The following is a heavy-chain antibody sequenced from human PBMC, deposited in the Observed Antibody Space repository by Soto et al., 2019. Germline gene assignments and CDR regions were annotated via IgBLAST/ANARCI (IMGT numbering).Heavy chain of an antibody. D-gene: IGHD6-13*01. CDR3: GRLPPTYSNRWYGHYYYGMDV. V-gene: IGHV4-34*01. CDR2: INHSGST. CDR1: GGSFSGYY. J-gene: IGHJ6*02. Sequence: PSETLSLICAVYGGSFSGYYWSWIRQPPGKGLEWIGDINHSGSTNYNPSLKSRVTISVDTSKNQFSLKLSSVTAADTAVYYCGRLPPTYSNRWYGHYYYGMDVWGQGTPVTVSS.